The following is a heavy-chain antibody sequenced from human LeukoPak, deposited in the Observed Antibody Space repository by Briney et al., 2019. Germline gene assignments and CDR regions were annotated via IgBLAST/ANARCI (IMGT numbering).Heavy chain of an antibody. D-gene: IGHD3-10*01. CDR1: GFTLTNFA. CDR2: ITGSGGST. V-gene: IGHV3-23*01. CDR3: AKDGLVWFGELN. J-gene: IGHJ4*02. Sequence: GGSLRLSCAASGFTLTNFAMSWVRQAPGKGLEWVSSITGSGGSTYYADFVKGRFTISRDNSKNTLYLQMNSLRAEDTAVYYCAKDGLVWFGELNWGQGTLVTVSS.